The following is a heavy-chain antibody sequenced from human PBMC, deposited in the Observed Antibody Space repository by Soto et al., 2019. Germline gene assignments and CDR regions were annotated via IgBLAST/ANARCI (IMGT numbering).Heavy chain of an antibody. Sequence: ASVKASSKTSGYTFTEYDINWVRQAPGQGLEYMGWVSPENRNAGYAPQFRGRVSMTADTSINTVYLELTTLTYEDTAVYYCEVTTGYWGQGTMVTVSS. V-gene: IGHV1-8*01. CDR2: VSPENRNA. CDR3: EVTTGY. J-gene: IGHJ4*02. CDR1: GYTFTEYD. D-gene: IGHD4-17*01.